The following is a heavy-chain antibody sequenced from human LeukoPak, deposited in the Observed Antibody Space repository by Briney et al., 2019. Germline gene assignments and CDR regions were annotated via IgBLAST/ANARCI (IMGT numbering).Heavy chain of an antibody. CDR1: GFTFSSYA. D-gene: IGHD5-18*01. CDR3: ARSNWIQLWSPPLDY. CDR2: ISYDGSNK. Sequence: GGSLRLSCAASGFTFSSYAMHWVRQAPGKGLEWVAVISYDGSNKYYADSVKGRFTISRDNSKNTLYLQMNSLRAEDTAVYYCARSNWIQLWSPPLDYWGQGTLVTVSS. V-gene: IGHV3-30*04. J-gene: IGHJ4*02.